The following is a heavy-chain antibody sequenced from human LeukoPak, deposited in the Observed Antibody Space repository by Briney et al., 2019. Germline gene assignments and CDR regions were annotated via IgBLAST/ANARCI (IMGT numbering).Heavy chain of an antibody. J-gene: IGHJ6*02. D-gene: IGHD2-2*01. Sequence: GGSLRLSCAASAFTFSSYWMHWVRQAPGKGLVWVSRINTDGSSTSYADSVKGRFTISRDNAKSTLYLQMNSLRAEDTAVYYCARGPQRGAAANYYGMDVWGQGTTVTVSS. CDR1: AFTFSSYW. CDR3: ARGPQRGAAANYYGMDV. V-gene: IGHV3-74*01. CDR2: INTDGSST.